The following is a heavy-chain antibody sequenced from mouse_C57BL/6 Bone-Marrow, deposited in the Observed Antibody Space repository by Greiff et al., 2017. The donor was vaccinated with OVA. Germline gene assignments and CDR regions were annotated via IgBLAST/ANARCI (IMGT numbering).Heavy chain of an antibody. Sequence: VQLQQPGAELVKPGASVKLSCKASGYTFTSYWMHWVKQRPGQGLEWIGMIHPNSGSTNYNEKFKSKATLTVDKSSSTAYMQLSSLTSEDSAVYYCAREELDYYGSSSYAMDYWGQGTSVTVSS. CDR2: IHPNSGST. V-gene: IGHV1-64*01. J-gene: IGHJ4*01. CDR3: AREELDYYGSSSYAMDY. CDR1: GYTFTSYW. D-gene: IGHD1-1*01.